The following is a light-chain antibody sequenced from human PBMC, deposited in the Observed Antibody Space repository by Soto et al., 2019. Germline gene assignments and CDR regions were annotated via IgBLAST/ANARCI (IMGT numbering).Light chain of an antibody. CDR1: SSNIGAGYD. V-gene: IGLV1-40*01. J-gene: IGLJ1*01. CDR2: GNS. CDR3: QSYDSSLSGLYV. Sequence: QSVLTQPPSVSGAPGQRVTISCTGSSSNIGAGYDVHWYQQLPGTAPKLLIYGNSNRPSGVPDRFSGSKSDTSASLAITGLQAEDESDYYGQSYDSSLSGLYVFGTGTKVTVL.